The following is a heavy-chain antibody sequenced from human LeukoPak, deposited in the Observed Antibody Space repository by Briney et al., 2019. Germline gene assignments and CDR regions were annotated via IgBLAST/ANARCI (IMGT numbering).Heavy chain of an antibody. CDR3: ARGESDYDFWSGLDP. Sequence: SGTLSLTCAVSGGSISSSNWWSWVRQPPGKGLEWIGEIYHSGSTNYNPSLKSRVTISVDTSKNQFSLKLSSVTAADTAVYYCARGESDYDFWSGLDPWGQGTLVTVSS. CDR2: IYHSGST. D-gene: IGHD3-3*01. CDR1: GGSISSSNW. J-gene: IGHJ5*02. V-gene: IGHV4-4*02.